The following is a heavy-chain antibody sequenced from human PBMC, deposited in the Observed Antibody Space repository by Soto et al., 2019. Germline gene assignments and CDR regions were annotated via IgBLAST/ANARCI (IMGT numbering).Heavy chain of an antibody. CDR3: TTGLSNGYYNFDY. Sequence: GGSVRLSCAASGFTFSNAWMSWVRQAPGKGLEWVGRIKGEADGGTTDYAAPVKGRITISRDHSKDTLYLQMNSLKTEDTAVYYCTTGLSNGYYNFDYWGQGT. J-gene: IGHJ4*02. CDR1: GFTFSNAW. D-gene: IGHD3-22*01. V-gene: IGHV3-15*01. CDR2: IKGEADGGTT.